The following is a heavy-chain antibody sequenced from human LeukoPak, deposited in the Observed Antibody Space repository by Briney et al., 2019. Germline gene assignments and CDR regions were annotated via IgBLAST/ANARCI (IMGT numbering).Heavy chain of an antibody. Sequence: GGSLRLSCATSGFTFEDHGLSWVRQAPGKGLEWVSGINWNSGSKRCAASVKGRFTISRDNARNSVYLEMTSLRVEDTAFYHCVRHFNSVATMQIDYWGQGILVSVSS. J-gene: IGHJ4*02. CDR3: VRHFNSVATMQIDY. CDR1: GFTFEDHG. D-gene: IGHD5-12*01. CDR2: INWNSGSK. V-gene: IGHV3-20*01.